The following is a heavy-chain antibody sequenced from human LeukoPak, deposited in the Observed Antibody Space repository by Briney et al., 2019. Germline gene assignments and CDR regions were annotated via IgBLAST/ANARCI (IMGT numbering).Heavy chain of an antibody. Sequence: GGSLRLSCAASGFTVSSNYMSWVRQAPGKGLEWVANIKQDGSETHYVDSVRGRFIVSRDNAKNSVSLQMNSLGVEDTAIYYCARDFAAAVGWGQGTLVTVSS. V-gene: IGHV3-7*01. J-gene: IGHJ4*02. CDR2: IKQDGSET. CDR3: ARDFAAAVG. CDR1: GFTVSSNY. D-gene: IGHD2-15*01.